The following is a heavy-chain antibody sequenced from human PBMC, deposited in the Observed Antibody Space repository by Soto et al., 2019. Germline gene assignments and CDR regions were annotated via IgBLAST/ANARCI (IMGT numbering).Heavy chain of an antibody. D-gene: IGHD3-22*01. CDR1: GFTFSSSA. CDR3: VKPRSTMMAYYFDY. Sequence: GGSLRLSCSASGFTFSSSAMHWVRQAPGKGLEYVSAISSNGGSTYYADSVKGRFTISRDNSKNTLYLQMSSLRAEDTAVYYCVKPRSTMMAYYFDYWGQGTLVTVSS. J-gene: IGHJ4*02. V-gene: IGHV3-64D*06. CDR2: ISSNGGST.